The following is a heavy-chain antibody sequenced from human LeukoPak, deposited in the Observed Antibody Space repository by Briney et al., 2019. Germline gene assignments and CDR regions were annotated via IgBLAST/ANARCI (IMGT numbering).Heavy chain of an antibody. D-gene: IGHD3-16*02. Sequence: PGGPLRLSCAASGFTFSSYWVSWVRQAPGKGLEWVANIKQDGSEKYYVDSVKGRFTISRDNAKNSLYLQMNSLRAEDTAVYYCARDGPPTYDYVWGSYRYSWFDPWGQGTLVTVSS. V-gene: IGHV3-7*01. CDR2: IKQDGSEK. CDR1: GFTFSSYW. J-gene: IGHJ5*02. CDR3: ARDGPPTYDYVWGSYRYSWFDP.